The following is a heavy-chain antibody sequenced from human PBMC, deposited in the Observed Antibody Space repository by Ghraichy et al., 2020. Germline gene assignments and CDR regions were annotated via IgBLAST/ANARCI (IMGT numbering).Heavy chain of an antibody. V-gene: IGHV3-23*01. D-gene: IGHD6-19*01. J-gene: IGHJ5*02. CDR3: AREPIQVAGTDWFDP. CDR1: GFTFSSYA. Sequence: GGSLRLSCAASGFTFSSYAMSWVRQAPGKGLEWVSAISGSGGSTYYADSVKGRFTISRDNTKNSLYLQMNSLRAEDTAVYYCAREPIQVAGTDWFDPWGQGTLVTVSS. CDR2: ISGSGGST.